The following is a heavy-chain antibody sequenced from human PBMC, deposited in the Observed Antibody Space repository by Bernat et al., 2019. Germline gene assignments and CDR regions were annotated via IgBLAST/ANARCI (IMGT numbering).Heavy chain of an antibody. CDR1: GFTFSSYA. CDR3: AKGGDYSSSGFDY. Sequence: QVQLVESGGGVVQPGRSLRLSCAASGFTFSSYAMHWVRQAPGKGLEWVATISYDETNKYYADSVKGRFTISRDNSKNKLSLLMNSLAAEDAAVYYCAKGGDYSSSGFDYWGQGTLVTVSS. CDR2: ISYDETNK. J-gene: IGHJ4*02. D-gene: IGHD6-6*01. V-gene: IGHV3-30-3*01.